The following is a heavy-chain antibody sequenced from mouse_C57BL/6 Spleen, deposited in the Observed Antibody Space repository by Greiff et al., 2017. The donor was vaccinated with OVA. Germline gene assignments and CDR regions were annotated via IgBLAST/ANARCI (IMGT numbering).Heavy chain of an antibody. CDR1: GFTFSSYA. D-gene: IGHD2-3*01. CDR3: ARGDGYYFYWYFDV. V-gene: IGHV5-4*01. Sequence: EVQLVESGGGLVKPGGSLKLSCAASGFTFSSYAMSWVRQTPEKRLEWVATISDGGSYTYYPDNVKGRFTISRDNAKNNLYLQMSHLKSEDTAMYYCARGDGYYFYWYFDVWGTGTTVTVSS. CDR2: ISDGGSYT. J-gene: IGHJ1*03.